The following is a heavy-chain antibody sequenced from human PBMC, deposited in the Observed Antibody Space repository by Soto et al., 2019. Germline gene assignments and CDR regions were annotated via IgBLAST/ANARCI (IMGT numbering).Heavy chain of an antibody. J-gene: IGHJ3*02. D-gene: IGHD2-15*01. V-gene: IGHV2-5*01. CDR1: GFSLSTSGVG. CDR3: AHSDCSGGRCYNHHDAFAI. Sequence: QITLKESGPTLVKPPQTLTLTCTFSGFSLSTSGVGVGWIRQPPGKALEWLALIYWNEDKRYRPSLKSRLTITTDTSQNQVVLTMTNMDPVDTATYYCAHSDCSGGRCYNHHDAFAIWGQGTMVPVSS. CDR2: IYWNEDK.